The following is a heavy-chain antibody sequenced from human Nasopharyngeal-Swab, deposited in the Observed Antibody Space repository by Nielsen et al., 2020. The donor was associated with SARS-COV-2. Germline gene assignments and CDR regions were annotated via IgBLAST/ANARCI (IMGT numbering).Heavy chain of an antibody. CDR1: GFSFGDYG. CDR2: IWFDGSNK. D-gene: IGHD6-13*01. J-gene: IGHJ4*02. CDR3: ARGAAAGMNY. Sequence: GGSLRLSCEASGFSFGDYGMHWVRQAPGKGLEWVAVIWFDGSNKFYADSVKGRFTISRDNSKNTLYLQMNSLRAEDTAVYYCARGAAAGMNYWGQGTLVTVSS. V-gene: IGHV3-33*01.